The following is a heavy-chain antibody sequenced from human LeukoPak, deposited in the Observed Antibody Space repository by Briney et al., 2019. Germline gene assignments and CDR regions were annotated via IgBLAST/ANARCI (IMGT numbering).Heavy chain of an antibody. CDR3: ARAASYSSTWAFDY. V-gene: IGHV4-59*08. J-gene: IGHJ4*02. CDR2: IYYSGST. CDR1: GGSISSYY. D-gene: IGHD6-13*01. Sequence: SETLSLTCTVSGGSISSYYWSWIRQPPGKGLEWIGYIYYSGSTNYNPSLKSRVTISVDTSKNQLSLKLSSVTAADTAVYYCARAASYSSTWAFDYWGQGTLVTVSS.